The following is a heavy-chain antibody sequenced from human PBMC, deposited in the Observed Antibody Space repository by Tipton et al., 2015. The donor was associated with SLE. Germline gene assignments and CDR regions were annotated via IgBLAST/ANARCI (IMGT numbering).Heavy chain of an antibody. CDR1: GGSISSSDYY. Sequence: LRLSCTVSGGSISSSDYYWTWIRQHPGKGLEWIGYIYYSGSTYYNPSLKSRVTISVDTSKNQFSLKLSSVTAADTAVYYCAGSGEHYFDYWGQGTLVTVSS. CDR2: IYYSGST. CDR3: AGSGEHYFDY. D-gene: IGHD3-3*01. V-gene: IGHV4-31*02. J-gene: IGHJ4*02.